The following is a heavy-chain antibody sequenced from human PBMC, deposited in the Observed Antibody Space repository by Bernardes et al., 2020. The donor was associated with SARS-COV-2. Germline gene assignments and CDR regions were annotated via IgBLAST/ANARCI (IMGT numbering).Heavy chain of an antibody. CDR3: ARDLLNMEFVAGLNWFDP. CDR1: GYTFTSYG. Sequence: ASVKVSCKASGYTFTSYGISWVRQAPGQGLEWMGWISAYNGNTNYAQKLQGRVTMTTDTSTSTAYMELRSLRSDDTAVYYCARDLLNMEFVAGLNWFDPWGQGTLVTVSS. J-gene: IGHJ5*02. V-gene: IGHV1-18*01. CDR2: ISAYNGNT. D-gene: IGHD1-1*01.